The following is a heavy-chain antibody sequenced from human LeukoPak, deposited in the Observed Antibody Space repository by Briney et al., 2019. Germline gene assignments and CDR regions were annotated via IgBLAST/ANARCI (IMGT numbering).Heavy chain of an antibody. J-gene: IGHJ4*02. CDR3: ARDLSVEQLEGYFDY. CDR1: GFTFSSYS. V-gene: IGHV3-21*01. CDR2: ISSSSSYI. Sequence: GGSLRLSCAASGFTFSSYSMNWVRQAPGKGLEWVSSISSSSSYIYYADSVKGRFTISRGNAKNSLYLQMNSLRAEDTAVYYCARDLSVEQLEGYFDYWGQETLVTVSS. D-gene: IGHD6-13*01.